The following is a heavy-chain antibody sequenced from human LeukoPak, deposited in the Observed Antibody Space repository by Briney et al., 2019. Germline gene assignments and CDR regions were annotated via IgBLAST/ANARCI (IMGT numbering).Heavy chain of an antibody. V-gene: IGHV1-2*02. D-gene: IGHD1-26*01. CDR1: GYTFTGYY. CDR3: ARDTRRWELLGFDY. J-gene: IGHJ4*02. Sequence: ASVKVSCTASGYTFTGYYMHWGRQAPGQGLEWMGWINPNSGGTNYAQKFQGRVTMTRDMSISTAYMELSRLRSDDTAVYYCARDTRRWELLGFDYWGQGTLVTVSS. CDR2: INPNSGGT.